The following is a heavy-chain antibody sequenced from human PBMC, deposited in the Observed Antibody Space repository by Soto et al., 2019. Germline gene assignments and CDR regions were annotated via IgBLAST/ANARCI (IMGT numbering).Heavy chain of an antibody. D-gene: IGHD3-22*01. V-gene: IGHV3-30-3*01. CDR3: AREDYYYSSGYYGDPDY. Sequence: QVQLVESGGGVVQPGRSLRLSCAASGFTFSSYAMHWVRQAPGKGLEWVAVISYDGSNKYYADSVKGRFTISRDNSKNTLYLQMNSLRAEDTAVYYCAREDYYYSSGYYGDPDYWGQGTLVTVSS. CDR2: ISYDGSNK. CDR1: GFTFSSYA. J-gene: IGHJ4*02.